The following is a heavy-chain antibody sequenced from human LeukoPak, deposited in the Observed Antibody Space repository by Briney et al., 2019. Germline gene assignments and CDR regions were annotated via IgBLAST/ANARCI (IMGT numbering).Heavy chain of an antibody. J-gene: IGHJ4*02. CDR1: GGSISSYY. D-gene: IGHD6-13*01. V-gene: IGHV4-59*01. CDR3: ASGRAGDFDY. CDR2: IYYSGST. Sequence: PETLSLTCTVSGGSISSYYWSWIRQPPGKGLEWIGYIYYSGSTNYNPSLKSRVTISVDTSKNQFSLKLSSVTAADTAVYYCASGRAGDFDYWGQGTLVTVSS.